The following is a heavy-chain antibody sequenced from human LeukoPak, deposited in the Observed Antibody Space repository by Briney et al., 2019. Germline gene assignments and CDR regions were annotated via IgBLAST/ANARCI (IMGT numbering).Heavy chain of an antibody. D-gene: IGHD3-22*01. Sequence: ASLKVSCKASGYTFTAYDIHWVRQAPGQGLEWIGWFNPNSGGTNYAQEFQGRVTMTRDTSISTAYMELSRLRSDDTAVYYCAREYYFDNSGYYGVGDYWGQGTLVTVSS. CDR2: FNPNSGGT. V-gene: IGHV1-2*02. J-gene: IGHJ4*02. CDR3: AREYYFDNSGYYGVGDY. CDR1: GYTFTAYD.